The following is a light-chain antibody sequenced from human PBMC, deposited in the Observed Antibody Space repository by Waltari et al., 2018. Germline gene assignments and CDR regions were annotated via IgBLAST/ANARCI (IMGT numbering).Light chain of an antibody. Sequence: QSVLTDQHLVSGAIGQRTTIHCLGRNSHIATNTVNRNKQLPGEEPRILIYYDSLVPSGVSDRFSASKSTTSASLAISGLQSEDEGAYYCAAWDDSLRGWVFGGGTKVTVL. CDR2: YDS. V-gene: IGLV1-36*01. J-gene: IGLJ3*02. CDR1: NSHIATNT. CDR3: AAWDDSLRGWV.